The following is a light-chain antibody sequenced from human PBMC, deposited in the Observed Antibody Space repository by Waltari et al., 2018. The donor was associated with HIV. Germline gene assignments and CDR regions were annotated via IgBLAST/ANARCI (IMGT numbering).Light chain of an antibody. V-gene: IGKV1D-8*01. J-gene: IGKJ2*01. CDR1: QDIRSY. CDR3: QQYDTSPYT. Sequence: VIWMTQSPSLLSASPGDRVPITCRLSQDIRSYLVWCQQKPGKAPELRISAASILHRGVPSRFSGSGSETEFTHSISCLQSDDFATYGCQQYDTSPYTFGQGTKVE. CDR2: AAS.